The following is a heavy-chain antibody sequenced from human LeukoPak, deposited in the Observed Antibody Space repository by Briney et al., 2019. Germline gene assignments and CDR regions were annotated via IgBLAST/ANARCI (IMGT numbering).Heavy chain of an antibody. J-gene: IGHJ4*02. CDR2: IKQDGSEK. CDR3: ARYYCSTTSCYGRYFDY. Sequence: GGSLRLSCAASGFTFSSYWMSWVRQAPGKGLEWVANIKQDGSEKYYADSVKGRFTISRDNSKNTLYLQMNSLRAEDTAVYYCARYYCSTTSCYGRYFDYWGQGTLVTVSS. D-gene: IGHD2-2*01. V-gene: IGHV3-7*01. CDR1: GFTFSSYW.